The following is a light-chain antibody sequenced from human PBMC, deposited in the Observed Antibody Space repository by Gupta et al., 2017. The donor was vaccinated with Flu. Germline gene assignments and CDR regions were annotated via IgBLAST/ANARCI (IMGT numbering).Light chain of an antibody. CDR1: QSLEYSDGNTY. V-gene: IGKV2-30*01. J-gene: IGKJ2*01. CDR3: MEGTHWTQRYT. Sequence: VVRPQSPLSLPVTLGQPASIPCRSSQSLEYSDGNTYLNWCQPRTGQSPRLLIYKVSNRDSGVPDRLRCSGSGTDLALNISRVEAEDVGIYYCMEGTHWTQRYTFGGGTKLEIK. CDR2: KVS.